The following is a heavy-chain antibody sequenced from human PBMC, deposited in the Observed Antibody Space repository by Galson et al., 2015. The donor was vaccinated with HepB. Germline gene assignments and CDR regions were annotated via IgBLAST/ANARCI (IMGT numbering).Heavy chain of an antibody. J-gene: IGHJ5*02. CDR2: INPNSGGT. CDR3: ASAYNWNSHLGGFDP. V-gene: IGHV1-2*06. D-gene: IGHD1-7*01. CDR1: GYTFTGYY. Sequence: SVKVSCKASGYTFTGYYMHWVRQAPGQGLEWMGRINPNSGGTNYAQKFQGRVTMTRDTSISTAYMELSRLRSDDTAVYYCASAYNWNSHLGGFDPWGQGTLVTVSS.